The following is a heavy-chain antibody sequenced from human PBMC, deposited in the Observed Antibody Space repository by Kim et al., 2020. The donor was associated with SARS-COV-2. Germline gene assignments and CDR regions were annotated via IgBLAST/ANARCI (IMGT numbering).Heavy chain of an antibody. D-gene: IGHD3-3*01. V-gene: IGHV3-7*01. CDR1: GFSFSLNW. CDR2: INEDGSEK. CDR3: AGDFDKELDF. J-gene: IGHJ4*02. Sequence: GGSLRLSCAASGFSFSLNWMSWVRQAPGKGLEWLANINEDGSEKYYVDSVRGRFTISRDNAKTSLYLQMNSLRPEDTAVYYCAGDFDKELDFGGQGTLVTVSS.